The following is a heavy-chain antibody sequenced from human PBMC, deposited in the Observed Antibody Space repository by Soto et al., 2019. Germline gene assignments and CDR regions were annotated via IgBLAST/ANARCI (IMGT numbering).Heavy chain of an antibody. Sequence: GGSLRLSCAASGFTFSSYAMSWVRQAPGKGLEWVSAISGSGGSTYYADSVKGRFTISRDNSKNTLYLQMNSLRAEDTAVYYCAKDMEAAGTYYYYYGMDVWGQGTTVTVSS. D-gene: IGHD6-13*01. CDR1: GFTFSSYA. CDR2: ISGSGGST. V-gene: IGHV3-23*01. J-gene: IGHJ6*02. CDR3: AKDMEAAGTYYYYYGMDV.